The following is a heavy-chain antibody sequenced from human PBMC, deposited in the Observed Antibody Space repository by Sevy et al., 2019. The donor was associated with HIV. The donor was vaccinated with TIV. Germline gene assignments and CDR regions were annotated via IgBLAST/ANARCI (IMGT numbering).Heavy chain of an antibody. J-gene: IGHJ4*02. D-gene: IGHD6-6*01. CDR2: IYYSGST. CDR1: GGSNSSSSYY. V-gene: IGHV4-39*01. CDR3: ARRAPYSSSSFDY. Sequence: SETLSLTCTVSGGSNSSSSYYWGWIRQPPGKGLEWIGSIYYSGSTYYNPSLKSRVTISVDTSKNQFSLKLSSVTAADTAVYYCARRAPYSSSSFDYWGQGTLVTVSS.